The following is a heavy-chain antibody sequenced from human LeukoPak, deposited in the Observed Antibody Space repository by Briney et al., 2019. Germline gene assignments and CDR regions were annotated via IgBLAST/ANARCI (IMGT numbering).Heavy chain of an antibody. CDR2: ISGSGEGT. D-gene: IGHD3-3*01. CDR1: GFIFSSYA. V-gene: IGHV3-23*01. J-gene: IGHJ5*02. CDR3: AKGWEFRVVIPAAVS. Sequence: GGSLRLSCEGSGFIFSSYAMTWVRQAPGKGLQWVSSISGSGEGTYYADSMKGRFTISRDNSKNTLSLQMNSLRAEDTAVYFCAKGWEFRVVIPAAVSWGQGTLVAVSS.